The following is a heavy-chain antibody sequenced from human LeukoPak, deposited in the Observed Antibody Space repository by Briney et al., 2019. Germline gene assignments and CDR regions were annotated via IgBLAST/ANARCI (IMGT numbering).Heavy chain of an antibody. CDR1: GYTFTSYA. Sequence: ASVKVSCKASGYTFTSYAMHWVCQAPGQRLEWMGWINAGNGNTKYSQKFQGRVTITRDTSASTAYMELSSLRSEDTAVYYCARYCSGGSCYPGVFDYWGQGTLVTVSS. J-gene: IGHJ4*02. CDR2: INAGNGNT. V-gene: IGHV1-3*01. D-gene: IGHD2-15*01. CDR3: ARYCSGGSCYPGVFDY.